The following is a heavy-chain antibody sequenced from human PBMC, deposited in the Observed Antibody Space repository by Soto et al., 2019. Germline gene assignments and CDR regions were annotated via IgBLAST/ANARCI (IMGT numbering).Heavy chain of an antibody. Sequence: QVQLLESGGGLVKPGGSVRLSCAASGFTVSGYYMGWIRQPPGKGLEWISYISSDSSHTNHADSVKGRFTISRDNAKNSLYLQMNSLRAEDTAVYFCATGQQVRMADIWGQGTMVTVSS. CDR2: ISSDSSHT. CDR1: GFTVSGYY. V-gene: IGHV3-11*03. J-gene: IGHJ3*02. D-gene: IGHD6-13*01. CDR3: ATGQQVRMADI.